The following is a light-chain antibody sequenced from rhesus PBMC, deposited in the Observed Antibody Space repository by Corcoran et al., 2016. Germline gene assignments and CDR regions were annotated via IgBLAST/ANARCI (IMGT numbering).Light chain of an antibody. CDR1: QGISNY. V-gene: IGKV1S16*01. CDR3: QQHNSYPRT. J-gene: IGKJ1*01. CDR2: SAS. Sequence: DIQMTQSPSSLSASVGDTVTITCRASQGISNYLACYQQKPGKAPKPMIYSASSLESGVPSRFSGSGVETDVTLSISSLQPEDVATYYCQQHNSYPRTFGQGTKVEIK.